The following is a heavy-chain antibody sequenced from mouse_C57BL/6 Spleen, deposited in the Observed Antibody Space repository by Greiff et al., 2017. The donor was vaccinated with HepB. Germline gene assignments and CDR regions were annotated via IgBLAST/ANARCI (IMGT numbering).Heavy chain of an antibody. V-gene: IGHV1-54*01. D-gene: IGHD1-1*01. CDR1: GYAFTNYL. J-gene: IGHJ2*01. CDR2: INPGSGGT. CDR3: ARQLRGDFDY. Sequence: VQLQQSGAELVRPGTSVKVSCKASGYAFTNYLIEWVKQRPGQGLEWIGVINPGSGGTNYNEKFKGKATLTADKSSSTAYMQLSSLTSEDSAVYFCARQLRGDFDYWGQGTTLTVSS.